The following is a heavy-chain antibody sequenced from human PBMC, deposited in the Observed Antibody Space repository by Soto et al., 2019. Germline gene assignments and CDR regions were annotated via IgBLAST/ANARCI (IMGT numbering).Heavy chain of an antibody. CDR1: GGTISSNY. CDR2: VYNSGST. V-gene: IGHV4-59*01. CDR3: AKYRREAVAGYTLHN. J-gene: IGHJ4*02. D-gene: IGHD6-13*01. Sequence: WETLSLTCTVSGGTISSNYWTWIRQPPGKGLEWVGDVYNSGSTNYNASRKSRVTLPEDTSQSQFALKVNSMTAADTAVYYCAKYRREAVAGYTLHNWGQGILVTVSS.